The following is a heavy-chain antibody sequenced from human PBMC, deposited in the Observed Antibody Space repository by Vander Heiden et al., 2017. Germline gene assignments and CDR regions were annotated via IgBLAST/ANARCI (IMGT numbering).Heavy chain of an antibody. J-gene: IGHJ3*02. D-gene: IGHD1-26*01. CDR3: ARRVVGAPRAFDI. CDR1: EFTFRSSS. CDR2: IGTSSSNI. Sequence: EVQLVDPGGGLVQPGGSLRRSCAASEFTFRSSSMNWFRQAPGKGLEWVSYIGTSSSNIYYADSVKGRFTISRDNAKNSLYLQMNSLRAEDTAVYYCARRVVGAPRAFDIWGQGTMVTVSS. V-gene: IGHV3-48*01.